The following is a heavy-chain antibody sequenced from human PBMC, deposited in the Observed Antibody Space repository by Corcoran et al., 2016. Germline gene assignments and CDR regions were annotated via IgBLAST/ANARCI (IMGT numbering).Heavy chain of an antibody. Sequence: QVQLQQWGAGLLKPSETLSLTCAVYGGSFSGYYWSWIRQPPGKGLEWIGEINQSGSTNYNPSLKSRVTIYVDKSKNQCPLKLSSVTAADTAGYYGAGGAGESSRFWYFDDWGQGTLVTVSS. V-gene: IGHV4-34*01. D-gene: IGHD6-13*01. CDR3: AGGAGESSRFWYFDD. CDR1: GGSFSGYY. CDR2: INQSGST. J-gene: IGHJ4*02.